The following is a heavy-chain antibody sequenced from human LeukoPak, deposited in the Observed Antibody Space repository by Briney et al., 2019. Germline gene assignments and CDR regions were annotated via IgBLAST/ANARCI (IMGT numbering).Heavy chain of an antibody. J-gene: IGHJ4*02. D-gene: IGHD5-12*01. CDR3: ASGLYGGLFDN. Sequence: PGWSLRLSCVMSGFTFSNYAMNWVHQAPPKGLEWISDISTDSGSTYHIESVRGRFTISRDNSKSTLYLQMNSLRADDTAVYYCASGLYGGLFDNWGQGTLVTVSS. CDR2: ISTDSGST. V-gene: IGHV3-23*01. CDR1: GFTFSNYA.